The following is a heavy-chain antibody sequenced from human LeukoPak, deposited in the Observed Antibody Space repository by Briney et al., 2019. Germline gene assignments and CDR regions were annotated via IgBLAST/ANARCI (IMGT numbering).Heavy chain of an antibody. CDR2: IYYTGST. D-gene: IGHD3-3*01. CDR3: AWSSDFRYYYYYMDV. V-gene: IGHV4-59*01. J-gene: IGHJ6*03. Sequence: SETLSLTCTVSGGSISSYYWTWIRQPPGKGLEWIGYIYYTGSTNYNPSLKSRVTISVDTSKNQFSLKLNSVTAADTAVYYCAWSSDFRYYYYYMDVCGNGTTVTVSS. CDR1: GGSISSYY.